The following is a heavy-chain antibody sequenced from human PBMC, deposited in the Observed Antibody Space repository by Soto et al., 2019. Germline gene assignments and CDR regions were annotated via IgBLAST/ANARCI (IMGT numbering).Heavy chain of an antibody. Sequence: QVQLVESGGTLVKPGGSLRLSCAASAFTFSDYYMSWIRQAPGKGLEGVSYISSSGSNIYYADSVKGRFTISRDNAKNTLFLDMNSLRAEDTAVYYCARSAFFGVVVAYFYIDVWGRGTTVTVSS. D-gene: IGHD3-3*01. V-gene: IGHV3-11*01. CDR2: ISSSGSNI. CDR3: ARSAFFGVVVAYFYIDV. CDR1: AFTFSDYY. J-gene: IGHJ6*03.